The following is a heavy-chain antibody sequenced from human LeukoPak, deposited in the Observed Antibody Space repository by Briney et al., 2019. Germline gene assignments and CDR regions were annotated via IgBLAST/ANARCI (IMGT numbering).Heavy chain of an antibody. CDR2: ISSSSSYI. CDR1: GFTFSSYS. D-gene: IGHD1-26*01. Sequence: GGSPRLSCAASGFTFSSYSMNWVRQAPGKGLEWVSSISSSSSYIYYADSVKGRFTISRDNAKNSLYLQMNSLRAEDTAVYYCAREGVGATPEPFFDYWGQGTLVTVSS. V-gene: IGHV3-21*01. J-gene: IGHJ4*02. CDR3: AREGVGATPEPFFDY.